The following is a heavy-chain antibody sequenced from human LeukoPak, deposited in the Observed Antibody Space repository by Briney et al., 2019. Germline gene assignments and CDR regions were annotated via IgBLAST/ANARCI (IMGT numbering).Heavy chain of an antibody. CDR2: FSGSGAST. CDR1: GFTFSSFA. J-gene: IGHJ3*02. CDR3: AKEVGATRAFDI. D-gene: IGHD1-26*01. Sequence: PGGSLRLSCAASGFTFSSFAMSWFRQAQGKGWEWVSAFSGSGASTYYANSVKGRFTITRDNSKNTLYLQMNSLRAEDTAVYYCAKEVGATRAFDIWGQGTMVTVSS. V-gene: IGHV3-23*01.